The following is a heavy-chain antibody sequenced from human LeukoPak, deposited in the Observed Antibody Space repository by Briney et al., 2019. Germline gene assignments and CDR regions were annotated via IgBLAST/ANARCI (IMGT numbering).Heavy chain of an antibody. CDR2: IYYSGST. D-gene: IGHD3-22*01. CDR1: GGSISSYY. CDR3: ARDAGAMIVVVIGAFDI. J-gene: IGHJ3*02. Sequence: PSETLSLTCTVSGGSISSYYWSWIRQPPGKGLEWIGYIYYSGSTNYNPSLKTRVTISVDTSKNQFSLKLSSVTAADTAVYYCARDAGAMIVVVIGAFDIWGQGTMVTVSS. V-gene: IGHV4-59*01.